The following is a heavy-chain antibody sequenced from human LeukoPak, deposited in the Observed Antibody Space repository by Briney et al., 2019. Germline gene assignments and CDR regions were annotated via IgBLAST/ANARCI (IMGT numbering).Heavy chain of an antibody. CDR1: GGSISSYY. V-gene: IGHV4-4*07. CDR2: IYTSGST. Sequence: SETLSLTCTVSGGSISSYYWSWIRQPAGKGLEWIGRIYTSGSTNYNPSLKSRVTMSVDTSKNQFSLKLGSVTAADTAVYYCARDPPGGYYYYMDVWGKGTTVTVSS. J-gene: IGHJ6*03. D-gene: IGHD1-14*01. CDR3: ARDPPGGYYYYMDV.